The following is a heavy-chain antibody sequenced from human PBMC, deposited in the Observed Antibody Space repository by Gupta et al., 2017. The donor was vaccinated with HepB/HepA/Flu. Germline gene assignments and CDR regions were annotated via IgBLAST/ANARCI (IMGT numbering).Heavy chain of an antibody. J-gene: IGHJ5*02. CDR2: IKFDSGAT. CDR3: ARDQGTETIGFNWFDP. D-gene: IGHD1-7*01. V-gene: IGHV1-2*02. Sequence: QVELVQSGAEVKKPGASVKVSCKASGYSFTDYYIHWVRQAPGQGLEWMGWIKFDSGATKYEQKFQGRVTMTRDTSINIASMQLSSLKSVDTAIYYCARDQGTETIGFNWFDPWGQGTLVTVSS. CDR1: GYSFTDYY.